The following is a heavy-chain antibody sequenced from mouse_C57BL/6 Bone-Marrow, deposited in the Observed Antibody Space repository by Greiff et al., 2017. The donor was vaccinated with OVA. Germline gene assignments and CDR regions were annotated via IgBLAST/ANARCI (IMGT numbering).Heavy chain of an antibody. CDR3: ASGYSKKMAWFAY. D-gene: IGHD2-5*01. J-gene: IGHJ3*01. CDR2: INPNNGGT. V-gene: IGHV1-18*01. CDR1: GYTFTDYN. Sequence: VQLQQSGPELVKPGASVKIPCKASGYTFTDYNMDWVKQSHGKSLEWIGDINPNNGGTIYNQKFKGKATLTVDKSSSTAYMELRSLISEDTAVYYFASGYSKKMAWFAYWGQGTLVTVSA.